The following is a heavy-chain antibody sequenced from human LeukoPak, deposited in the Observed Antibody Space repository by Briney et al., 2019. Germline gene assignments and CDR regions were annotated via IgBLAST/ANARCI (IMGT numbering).Heavy chain of an antibody. D-gene: IGHD2-21*01. CDR1: GFTFSNSW. Sequence: GGSLRLSCVASGFTFSNSWMYWVRQAPGKGLEGVANIKKDGSGESYGDSVKGRFTISRDNAESSLYLQMNNLRAEDTAVYFCAAGDTLEFWGQGTLVTVSS. V-gene: IGHV3-7*03. J-gene: IGHJ4*02. CDR2: IKKDGSGE. CDR3: AAGDTLEF.